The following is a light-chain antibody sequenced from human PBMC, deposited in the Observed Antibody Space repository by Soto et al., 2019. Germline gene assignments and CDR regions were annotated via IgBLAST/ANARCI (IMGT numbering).Light chain of an antibody. V-gene: IGKV4-1*01. CDR3: QQYYTTPSWT. CDR1: QSVLFSSNNKNY. Sequence: DIVMTQSPDSLAVSLGERATINCKSSQSVLFSSNNKNYLAWYHQKPGQPPKLLIYWASTRASGVPDRFSGSGSGRDFTLTISSLQAEDVEVYYCQQYYTTPSWTFGQGTKVEIK. J-gene: IGKJ1*01. CDR2: WAS.